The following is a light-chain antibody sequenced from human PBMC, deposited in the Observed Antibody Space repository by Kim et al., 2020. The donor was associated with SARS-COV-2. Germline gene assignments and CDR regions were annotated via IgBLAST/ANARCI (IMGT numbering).Light chain of an antibody. CDR2: AAS. Sequence: LSPWERDTPSCRASQRISSDLAWYQHKPGQAPRLLIYAASNRATGIPARFSGSGFGTDFTLTISGLEPEDFAVYYCQQRSNWPLYTFGQGTKLEF. CDR1: QRISSD. CDR3: QQRSNWPLYT. V-gene: IGKV3-11*01. J-gene: IGKJ2*01.